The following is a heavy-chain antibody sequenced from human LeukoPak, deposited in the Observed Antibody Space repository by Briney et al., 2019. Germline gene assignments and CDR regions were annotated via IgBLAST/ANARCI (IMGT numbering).Heavy chain of an antibody. J-gene: IGHJ6*03. CDR1: VGSLSIGSYF. CDR3: ARDSYYYYMDV. Sequence: SQTLSLTCTVSVGSLSIGSYFWSWVRQPAGKGLEWIGRIYTSGSANYNPSSKSRVTISVDTSKNQFSLKLSSVTAADTAVYYCARDSYYYYMDVWGKGTTVTVSS. CDR2: IYTSGSA. V-gene: IGHV4-61*02.